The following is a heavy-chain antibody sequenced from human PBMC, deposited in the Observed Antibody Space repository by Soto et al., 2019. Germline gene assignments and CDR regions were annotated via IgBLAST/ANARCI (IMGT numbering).Heavy chain of an antibody. CDR2: IYYSGST. J-gene: IGHJ6*03. CDR1: GGSISSYY. V-gene: IGHV4-59*01. D-gene: IGHD4-17*01. CDR3: ARRSGYGDYRSYYYMDV. Sequence: SETLSLTCTVSGGSISSYYWSWIRQPPGKGLEWIGYIYYSGSTNYNPSLKSRVTISVDTSKNQFSLKLSSVTAADTAVYYCARRSGYGDYRSYYYMDVWGKGTTVTVSS.